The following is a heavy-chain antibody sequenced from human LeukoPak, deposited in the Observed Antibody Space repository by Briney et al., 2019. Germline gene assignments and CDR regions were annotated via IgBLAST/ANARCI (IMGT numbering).Heavy chain of an antibody. CDR2: IYHSGST. Sequence: SQTLSLTCAVSGVSISRGGYSWSWIRQPPGKGLEWIGYIYHSGSTNYNPSLKSRLTISVDTSKNQFSLKLSSVTAADTAVYYCATGYYDFWSGYYSGVAFDIWGQGTMVTVSS. J-gene: IGHJ3*02. CDR3: ATGYYDFWSGYYSGVAFDI. V-gene: IGHV4-30-4*07. D-gene: IGHD3-3*01. CDR1: GVSISRGGYS.